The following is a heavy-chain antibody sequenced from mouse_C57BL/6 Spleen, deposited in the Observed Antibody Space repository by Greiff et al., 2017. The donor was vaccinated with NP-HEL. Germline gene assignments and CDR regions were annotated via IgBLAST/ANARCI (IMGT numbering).Heavy chain of an antibody. CDR1: GYLFTGYY. CDR3: ARSTTFDY. D-gene: IGHD2-1*01. V-gene: IGHV1-42*01. CDR2: INPSTGGT. J-gene: IGHJ2*01. Sequence: EVQLQQSGPELVKPGASVKISCKASGYLFTGYYMNWVKQSPEKSLEWIGEINPSTGGTTYNQKFKAKATLTVDKSSSTAYMQLKSLTSEDSAVYYCARSTTFDYWGQCTTLPVSS.